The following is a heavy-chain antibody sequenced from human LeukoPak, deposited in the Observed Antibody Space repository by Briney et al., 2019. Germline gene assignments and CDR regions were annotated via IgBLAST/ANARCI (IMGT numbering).Heavy chain of an antibody. Sequence: GGSLRLSCAVSEFTFSNFAMHWFRQPPAKGQGWVAVVSSHGNDGYYADSVKGRFTISRDNSKNTLYLQMNSLRAEDTALYYCAIMHPYYDGNGYWVQWGQGTLVTVSS. D-gene: IGHD3-22*01. J-gene: IGHJ4*02. CDR1: EFTFSNFA. V-gene: IGHV3-30*07. CDR3: AIMHPYYDGNGYWVQ. CDR2: VSSHGNDG.